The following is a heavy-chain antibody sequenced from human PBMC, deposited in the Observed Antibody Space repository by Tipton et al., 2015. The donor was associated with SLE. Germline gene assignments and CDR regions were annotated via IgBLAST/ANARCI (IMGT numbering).Heavy chain of an antibody. CDR2: IYYSGST. J-gene: IGHJ4*02. D-gene: IGHD6-13*01. CDR1: GGSVSSGSYY. Sequence: TLSLTCTVSGGSVSSGSYYWSWIRQPPGKGLEWIGYIYYSGSTNYNPSLKSRVTISVDTSKNQFSLKLSSVTAADTAVYYCAREGGRQQLAYFDYWAQGTLVTVSS. CDR3: AREGGRQQLAYFDY. V-gene: IGHV4-61*01.